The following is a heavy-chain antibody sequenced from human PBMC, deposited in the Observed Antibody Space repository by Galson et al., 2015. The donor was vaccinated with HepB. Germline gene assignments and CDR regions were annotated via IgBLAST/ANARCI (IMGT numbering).Heavy chain of an antibody. CDR3: ARHDQEFGYSYYMDF. Sequence: QSGAEVKKPGESLKISCKGSGYTFTDYWLGWVRQMPGKGLEWMGIIYPGDSDTRYSPSFQGQVTISADKSISTAYLQWSSLKASDTAIYYCARHDQEFGYSYYMDFWGKGTTVTVSS. CDR1: GYTFTDYW. D-gene: IGHD3-10*01. J-gene: IGHJ6*03. V-gene: IGHV5-51*01. CDR2: IYPGDSDT.